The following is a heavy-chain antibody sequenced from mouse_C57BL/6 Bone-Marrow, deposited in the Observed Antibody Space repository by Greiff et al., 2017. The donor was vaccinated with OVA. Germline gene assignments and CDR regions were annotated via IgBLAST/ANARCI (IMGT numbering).Heavy chain of an antibody. J-gene: IGHJ3*01. Sequence: EVKLMESGGGLVQPGGSLKLSCAASGFTFSDYYMYWVRQTPEKRLEWVAYISNGGGSTYYPDTVKGRFTISRDNAKNTLYLQMSRLKSEDTAMYYCARHDSSGWAYWGQGTLVTVSA. CDR3: ARHDSSGWAY. V-gene: IGHV5-12*01. CDR1: GFTFSDYY. CDR2: ISNGGGST. D-gene: IGHD3-2*02.